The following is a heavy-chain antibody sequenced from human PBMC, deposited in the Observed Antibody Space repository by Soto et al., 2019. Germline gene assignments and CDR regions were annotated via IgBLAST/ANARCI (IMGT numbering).Heavy chain of an antibody. CDR1: GFPFSSYP. CDR3: ARDRLDSHFAYYGMDV. J-gene: IGHJ6*02. Sequence: ESVGGVVRPGGSLRLSCAASGFPFSSYPMHWVRQAPGTGLEWVAVISYDGVSKYYADSVRGRFTISRDNSKNTLFLQMNSLRTEDTAVYYCARDRLDSHFAYYGMDVWGQGTTVTVSS. D-gene: IGHD4-4*01. CDR2: ISYDGVSK. V-gene: IGHV3-30-3*01.